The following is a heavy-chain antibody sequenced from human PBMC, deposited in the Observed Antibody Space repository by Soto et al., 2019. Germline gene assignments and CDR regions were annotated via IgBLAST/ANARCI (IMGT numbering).Heavy chain of an antibody. J-gene: IGHJ4*02. V-gene: IGHV4-34*01. CDR1: GGSFSGYY. CDR2: INHSGST. D-gene: IGHD1-26*01. Sequence: PSETLSLTCAVYGGSFSGYYWSWIRQPPGKGLEWIGEINHSGSTNYNPSLKSRVTISVDTSKNQFSLKLSSVTAADTAVYYCARVGAPHYFDYWGQGTLVT. CDR3: ARVGAPHYFDY.